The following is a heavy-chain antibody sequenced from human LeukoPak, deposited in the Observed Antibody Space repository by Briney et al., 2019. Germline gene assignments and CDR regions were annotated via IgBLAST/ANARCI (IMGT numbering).Heavy chain of an antibody. CDR3: ARRYCSGGSCYIRH. D-gene: IGHD2-15*01. J-gene: IGHJ1*01. V-gene: IGHV3-74*01. Sequence: PGGSLRLSCAASGFTFSSYWMHWVRQAPGKGLVWVSRINSDGSSTSYADSVKGRFTISRDNAKNSLYLQMNSLRAEDTAVYYCARRYCSGGSCYIRHWGQGTLVTVSS. CDR1: GFTFSSYW. CDR2: INSDGSST.